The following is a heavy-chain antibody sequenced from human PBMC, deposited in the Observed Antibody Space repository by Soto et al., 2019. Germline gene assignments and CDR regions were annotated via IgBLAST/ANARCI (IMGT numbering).Heavy chain of an antibody. CDR3: ARDRGYCSGGSCLNWFDP. CDR2: ISAYNGNT. CDR1: GYTFTSYG. V-gene: IGHV1-18*01. D-gene: IGHD2-15*01. J-gene: IGHJ5*02. Sequence: QVQLVQSGAEVKKPGASVKVSCKASGYTFTSYGISWVRQAPGQGLEWMGWISAYNGNTNYAQKLQVRVTMTTDTSTSTAYMALRSLRSDDTAVYYCARDRGYCSGGSCLNWFDPWGQGTLVTVSS.